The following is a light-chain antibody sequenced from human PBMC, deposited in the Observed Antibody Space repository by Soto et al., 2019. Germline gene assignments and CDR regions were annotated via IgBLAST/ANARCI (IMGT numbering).Light chain of an antibody. J-gene: IGKJ1*01. CDR2: GAS. CDR3: QQYAYPPWT. Sequence: DTVLTQSAGTLSLSPGERATLSCRASQSVTSTYLAWYQQKPGQAPRLLIYGASTRATGIPDRFSGSGSGTDFTLTISRLEPEDFAVYYYQQYAYPPWTFGHGTKVEIK. V-gene: IGKV3-20*01. CDR1: QSVTSTY.